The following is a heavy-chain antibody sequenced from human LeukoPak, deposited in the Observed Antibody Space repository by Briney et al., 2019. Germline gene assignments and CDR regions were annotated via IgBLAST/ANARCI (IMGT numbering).Heavy chain of an antibody. CDR1: GCTFSGSA. J-gene: IGHJ4*02. CDR2: IRSKANSYAT. V-gene: IGHV3-73*01. Sequence: PGGSLKLSCAAWGCTFSGSAMHWVRQASGKGLEWVGRIRSKANSYATAYAASVKGRFTISRDDSKNTAYLQMNSLKTEDTAVYYCTQIVGGAYYWGQGTLVTVSS. D-gene: IGHD1-26*01. CDR3: TQIVGGAYY.